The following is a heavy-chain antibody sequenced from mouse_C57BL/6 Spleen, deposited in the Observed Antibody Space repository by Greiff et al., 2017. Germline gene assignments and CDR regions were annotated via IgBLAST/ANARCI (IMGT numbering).Heavy chain of an antibody. CDR3: ARADYDGFAY. V-gene: IGHV5-4*03. CDR2: ISDGGSYT. J-gene: IGHJ3*01. D-gene: IGHD2-4*01. Sequence: DVKLVESGGGLVKPGGSLKLSCAASGFTFSSYAMSWVRQTPEKRLEWVATISDGGSYTYYPDNVKGRFTISRDNAKNNLYLQMSHLKSEDTAMYYCARADYDGFAYWGQGTLVTVSA. CDR1: GFTFSSYA.